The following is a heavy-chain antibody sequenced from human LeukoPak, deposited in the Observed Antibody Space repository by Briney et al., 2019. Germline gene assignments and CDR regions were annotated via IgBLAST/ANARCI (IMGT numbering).Heavy chain of an antibody. CDR1: GGSISSYY. Sequence: KPSETLSLTCTVSGGSISSYYRSWIRQPPGKGLEWIGYIYYSGSTNYNPSLKSRVTISVDTSKNQFSLKLSSVTAADTAVYYCARASPRMDVWGKGTTVTVSS. V-gene: IGHV4-59*01. CDR3: ARASPRMDV. J-gene: IGHJ6*04. CDR2: IYYSGST.